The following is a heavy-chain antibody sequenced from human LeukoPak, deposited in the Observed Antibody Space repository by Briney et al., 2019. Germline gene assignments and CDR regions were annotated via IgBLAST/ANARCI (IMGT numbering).Heavy chain of an antibody. CDR3: ARSPPPDIVVVPAVRYYYYMDV. CDR2: INHSGST. Sequence: PSETLSLTCIVSGDSISAYYWSWIRQPPGKGLEWIGEINHSGSTNYNPSLKSRVTISVDTSKNQFSLKLSSVTTADTAVYYCARSPPPDIVVVPAVRYYYYMDVWGKGTTVTVSS. J-gene: IGHJ6*03. V-gene: IGHV4-34*01. CDR1: GDSISAYY. D-gene: IGHD2-2*01.